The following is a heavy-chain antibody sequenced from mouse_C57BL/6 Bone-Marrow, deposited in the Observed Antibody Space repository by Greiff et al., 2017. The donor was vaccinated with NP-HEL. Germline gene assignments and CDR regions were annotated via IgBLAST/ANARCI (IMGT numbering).Heavy chain of an antibody. CDR1: GYTFTSYW. D-gene: IGHD1-1*01. Sequence: QVQLQQPGAELVKPGASVKLSCKASGYTFTSYWMQWVKQRPGQGLEWIGEIDPSDSYTTYNQQFKGKATLTVDTSSSTAYMQLSSLTSEDSAVYYCARSYYYGYYYAMDYWGQGTSVTVSS. J-gene: IGHJ4*01. CDR2: IDPSDSYT. CDR3: ARSYYYGYYYAMDY. V-gene: IGHV1-50*01.